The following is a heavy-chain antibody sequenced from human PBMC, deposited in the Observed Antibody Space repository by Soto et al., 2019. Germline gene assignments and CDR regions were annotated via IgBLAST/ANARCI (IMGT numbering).Heavy chain of an antibody. J-gene: IGHJ6*02. V-gene: IGHV3-53*02. D-gene: IGHD6-13*01. CDR1: GFTVSSNY. CDR2: IYSGGST. CDR3: ARDKDRVSSRWPNGMDV. Sequence: EVQLVETGGGLIQPGGSLRLSCAASGFTVSSNYMSWVRQAPGKGLEWVSVIYSGGSTYYADSVKGRFTISRDNSKNTLYLQMNSLRSEDTAVYYCARDKDRVSSRWPNGMDVWGQGTTVTVSS.